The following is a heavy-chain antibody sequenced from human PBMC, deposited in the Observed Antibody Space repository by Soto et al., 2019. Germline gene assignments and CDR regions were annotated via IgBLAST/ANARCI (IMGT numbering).Heavy chain of an antibody. J-gene: IGHJ6*01. CDR3: SRGGRESNWNDGSFEY. CDR2: VVPKIGSI. D-gene: IGHD1-20*01. CDR1: VGTFSRYT. V-gene: IGHV1-69*08. Sequence: ASVKVSCKAPVGTFSRYTINWVRQAPGQGLEWMGRVVPKIGSINFIRKFQGRLTLTADKSTRTAFLELSSLRPEDRAVYYCSRGGRESNWNDGSFEYWGQGAQVTVAS.